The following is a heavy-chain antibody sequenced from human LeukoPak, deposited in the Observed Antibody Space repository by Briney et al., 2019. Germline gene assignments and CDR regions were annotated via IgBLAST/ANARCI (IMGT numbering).Heavy chain of an antibody. CDR2: IPYDDSTK. D-gene: IGHD2-2*01. V-gene: IGHV3-30*02. Sequence: QAGGSLRPSCAASGFTFNDYNMHWVRQTPGKGLEWVAFIPYDDSTKSYADSVKGRFTISIDNSKKTLFLQMNSLRGDDTAVYYCARDSAYAFHIWGHGTKVTVSS. CDR3: ARDSAYAFHI. J-gene: IGHJ3*02. CDR1: GFTFNDYN.